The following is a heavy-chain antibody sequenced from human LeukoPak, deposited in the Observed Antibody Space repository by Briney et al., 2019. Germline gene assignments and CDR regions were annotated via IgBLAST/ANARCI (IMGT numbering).Heavy chain of an antibody. Sequence: GGSLRLSCAASGFTFSSYEMNWVRQAPGKGLEWVSYISSSGSTIYYADSVKGRFTISRDNAKNSLYLQMNSLRAEDTAVYYCARDTYYYDSSGHFGAFDIWGQGTMVTVSS. J-gene: IGHJ3*02. CDR3: ARDTYYYDSSGHFGAFDI. D-gene: IGHD3-22*01. CDR1: GFTFSSYE. V-gene: IGHV3-48*03. CDR2: ISSSGSTI.